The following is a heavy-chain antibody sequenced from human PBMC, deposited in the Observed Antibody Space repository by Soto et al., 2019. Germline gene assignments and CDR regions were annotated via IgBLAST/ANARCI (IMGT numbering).Heavy chain of an antibody. V-gene: IGHV3-9*01. Sequence: EVQLVESGGGLVQPGRSLRLSCAASGFTFDDYAMHWVRQAPGKGLEWVSGISWNSGSIGYADSVKGRFTISRDNAKNSLYLQMNSLRAEDTALYYCAKDLVAVAGRDAFDIWGQGTMVTVSS. CDR3: AKDLVAVAGRDAFDI. D-gene: IGHD6-19*01. J-gene: IGHJ3*02. CDR1: GFTFDDYA. CDR2: ISWNSGSI.